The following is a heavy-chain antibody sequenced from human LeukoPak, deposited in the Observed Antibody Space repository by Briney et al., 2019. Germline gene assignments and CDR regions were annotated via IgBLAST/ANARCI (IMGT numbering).Heavy chain of an antibody. Sequence: VGSLRLSCVASGFTFSNYWMSWVRQAPGKGLEWVANIKEDGSQKYYVDSVKGRFTISRDNAKNMMYLQMTSLRAEDTAVYYCARFGWVPPAHFDYWGRGTLDTVSS. J-gene: IGHJ4*02. V-gene: IGHV3-7*04. CDR2: IKEDGSQK. D-gene: IGHD2-2*01. CDR1: GFTFSNYW. CDR3: ARFGWVPPAHFDY.